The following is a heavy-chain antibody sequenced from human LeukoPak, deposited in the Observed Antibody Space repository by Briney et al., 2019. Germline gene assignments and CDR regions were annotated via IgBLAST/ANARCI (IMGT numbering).Heavy chain of an antibody. CDR1: GFAFNFYA. D-gene: IGHD6-19*01. J-gene: IGHJ5*02. CDR3: AKPISGGLAVSADWFDP. V-gene: IGHV3-23*01. CDR2: INASGGNT. Sequence: GGSLRLSCAASGFAFNFYAMTCVRQAPGKRLQWVSTINASGGNTYYAESVRGRFTISRDNSKDTLYLQLNSLTAEDTAIYYCAKPISGGLAVSADWFDPWGQGTLVAVSS.